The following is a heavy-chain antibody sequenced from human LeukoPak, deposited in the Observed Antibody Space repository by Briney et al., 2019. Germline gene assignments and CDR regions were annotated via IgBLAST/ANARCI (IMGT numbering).Heavy chain of an antibody. V-gene: IGHV1-18*01. Sequence: ASVKVSCKASGGTFSSYAISWVRQAPGQGLEWMGWISTYNGNTNYAQKLQGRVTMNTDTSTNTVYMELRSLRSDDTAVYYCARGEHGTTWFVDYRGQGTQVTVSS. D-gene: IGHD3-10*01. CDR2: ISTYNGNT. J-gene: IGHJ4*02. CDR3: ARGEHGTTWFVDY. CDR1: GGTFSSYA.